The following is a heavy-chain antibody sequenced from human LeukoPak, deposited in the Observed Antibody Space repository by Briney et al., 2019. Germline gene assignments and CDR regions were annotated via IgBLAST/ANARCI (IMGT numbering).Heavy chain of an antibody. CDR3: ARGPGYCSSTSCYKGAHY. V-gene: IGHV4-34*01. CDR1: GGSFSGYY. Sequence: SETLSLTCAVYGGSFSGYYWSWIRQPPGKGREWIGEINHSGSTNYNPSLKSRVTISVDTSKNQFSLKLSSVTAADTAVYYCARGPGYCSSTSCYKGAHYWGQGTLVTVSS. CDR2: INHSGST. J-gene: IGHJ4*02. D-gene: IGHD2-2*02.